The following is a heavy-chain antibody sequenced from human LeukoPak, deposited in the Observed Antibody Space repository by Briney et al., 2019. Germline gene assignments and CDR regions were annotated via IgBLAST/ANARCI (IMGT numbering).Heavy chain of an antibody. J-gene: IGHJ5*02. CDR2: ISSSGSTI. CDR3: ASSLADTVGFDR. D-gene: IGHD6-25*01. V-gene: IGHV3-11*04. CDR1: GFTFSDYY. Sequence: SGGSLRLSCAASGFTFSDYYMSWIRQAPGKGLEWVSYISSSGSTIYYADSVKGRFTISRDNAKNSLYLQMNSLRAEDTAVYYCASSLADTVGFDRWGQGTLVTVSS.